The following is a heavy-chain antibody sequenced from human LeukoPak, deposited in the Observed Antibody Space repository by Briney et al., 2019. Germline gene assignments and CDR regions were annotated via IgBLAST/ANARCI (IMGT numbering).Heavy chain of an antibody. CDR2: IYYSGST. J-gene: IGHJ4*02. D-gene: IGHD5-18*01. CDR1: GGSISSYY. V-gene: IGHV4-59*01. Sequence: PSETLSLTYTVSGGSISSYYWSWIRQPPGKGLEWIGYIYYSGSTNYNPSLKSRVTISVDTSKNQFSLKLSSVTAADTAVYYCARSRGYSYGVDYWGQGTLVTVSS. CDR3: ARSRGYSYGVDY.